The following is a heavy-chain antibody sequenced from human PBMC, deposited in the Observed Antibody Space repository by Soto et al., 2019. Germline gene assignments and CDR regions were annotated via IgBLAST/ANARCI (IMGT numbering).Heavy chain of an antibody. CDR1: GFTFSSYA. CDR3: AKDLPDPGYY. J-gene: IGHJ4*02. CDR2: ISSRGGST. V-gene: IGHV3-23*01. Sequence: EVQLLESGGGLVQPGGSLRLSCAASGFTFSSYAMSWVRQAPGKGLEWVSVISSRGGSTYYADSVKGRFTISRDNSKNTLYLQMNSLTAEDTAVYYCAKDLPDPGYYWGQGTLVTVSS.